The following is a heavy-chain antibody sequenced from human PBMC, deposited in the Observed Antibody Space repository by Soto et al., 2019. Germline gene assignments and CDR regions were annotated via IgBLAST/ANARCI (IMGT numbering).Heavy chain of an antibody. Sequence: ASVQVSCEASGYTFTSYYRHWVRQAPGQGLEWRGIITPSGGSTSYAQKFQGRVTMTRDTSTSTVYMELSSLRSEDTAVYYCARGTPSYYYDSSGYPEMDYWG. CDR3: ARGTPSYYYDSSGYPEMDY. V-gene: IGHV1-46*03. CDR1: GYTFTSYY. D-gene: IGHD3-22*01. CDR2: ITPSGGST. J-gene: IGHJ4*01.